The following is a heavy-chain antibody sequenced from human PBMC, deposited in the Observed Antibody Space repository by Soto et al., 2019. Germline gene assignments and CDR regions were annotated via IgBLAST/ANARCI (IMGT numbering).Heavy chain of an antibody. V-gene: IGHV1-69*02. CDR2: LIPILDMA. D-gene: IGHD2-21*01. CDR3: AITYCRDNSCPRDFDF. Sequence: QVQVGQSGAEVKKPESSVKVSCKPSGGTFNTYTVNWVRLAPGHGLEWMGRLIPILDMANYAQKFQDRVTITADRSTFTAYMELNSLTSDDTAVYYCAITYCRDNSCPRDFDFWGPGTRVTVSS. CDR1: GGTFNTYT. J-gene: IGHJ4*02.